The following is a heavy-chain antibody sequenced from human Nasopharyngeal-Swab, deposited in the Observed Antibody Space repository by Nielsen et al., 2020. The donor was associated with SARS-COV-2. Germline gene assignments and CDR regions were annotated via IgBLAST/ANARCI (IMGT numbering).Heavy chain of an antibody. J-gene: IGHJ5*02. V-gene: IGHV1-8*01. CDR3: ARSYGDYEDNWFDP. Sequence: ASVKVSCKASGYTFTSYDINWARQATGQGLEWMGWMNPNSGNTGYAQKFQGRVTMTRNTSISTAYMELSSLRSEDTAVYYCARSYGDYEDNWFDPWGQGTLVTVSS. CDR1: GYTFTSYD. CDR2: MNPNSGNT. D-gene: IGHD4-17*01.